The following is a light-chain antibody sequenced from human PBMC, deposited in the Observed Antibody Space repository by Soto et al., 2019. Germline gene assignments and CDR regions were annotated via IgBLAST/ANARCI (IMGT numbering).Light chain of an antibody. CDR1: SSKNGNHY. CDR2: ENN. Sequence: QSVLTQPPSVSAAPGQKVTISCSGSSSKNGNHYVSWYQHLPRTAPKLLIYENNKRPSGIPDRFSGSKSGTSVTLGISGLQTWDEADYYCGTWDSSLSAYVFGTGTKVTVL. J-gene: IGLJ1*01. CDR3: GTWDSSLSAYV. V-gene: IGLV1-51*02.